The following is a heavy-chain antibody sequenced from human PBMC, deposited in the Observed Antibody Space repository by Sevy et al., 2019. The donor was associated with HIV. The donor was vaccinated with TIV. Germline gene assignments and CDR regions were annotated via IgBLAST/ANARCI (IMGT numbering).Heavy chain of an antibody. CDR1: GGSISSYY. CDR2: IYYSGST. D-gene: IGHD6-13*01. J-gene: IGHJ4*02. V-gene: IGHV4-59*01. CDR3: ARDLGAAAGMMYDY. Sequence: SETLSLTCTVSGGSISSYYWSWIRQPPGKGLERIGYIYYSGSTNYNPSLKSRVTISVDTSKNQFSLKLSSVTAADTAVYYCARDLGAAAGMMYDYWGQGTLVTVSS.